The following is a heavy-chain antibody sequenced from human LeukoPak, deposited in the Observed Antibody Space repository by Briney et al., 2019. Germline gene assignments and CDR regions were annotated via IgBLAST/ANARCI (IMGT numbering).Heavy chain of an antibody. CDR2: ICHNGRT. V-gene: IGHV4-38-2*02. CDR1: GYSISSGYY. CDR3: ARALTYYEILTGYSPAALDY. Sequence: SETLSLTCTGSGYSISSGYYWGWIRQPPGTGLEWIGSICHNGRTYYNPSLKSRVIISVDTSKNQLSLKMSSVTAADTAVYYCARALTYYEILTGYSPAALDYWGQGTLVTVPS. J-gene: IGHJ4*02. D-gene: IGHD3-9*01.